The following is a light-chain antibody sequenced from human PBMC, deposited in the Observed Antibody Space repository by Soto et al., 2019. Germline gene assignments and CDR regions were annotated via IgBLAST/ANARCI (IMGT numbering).Light chain of an antibody. Sequence: EIVMTQSPATLSVSPGERATLSCRASQSVSSNLAWYQQKPGQALRLLIYGASSRATGIPVRFSGSGSGTEFTLTISSLQSEDFAVYYCQQYNNWPLTFGQGTRLEIK. CDR3: QQYNNWPLT. J-gene: IGKJ5*01. CDR1: QSVSSN. V-gene: IGKV3-15*01. CDR2: GAS.